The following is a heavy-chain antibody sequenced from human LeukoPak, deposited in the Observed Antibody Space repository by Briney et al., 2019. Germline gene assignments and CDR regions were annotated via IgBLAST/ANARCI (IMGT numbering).Heavy chain of an antibody. Sequence: GGSLRLSCAASGFTFSDYYMSWIRQAPGKGLEWVSYISSSGSTIYYADSVKGRFTISRDNAKNSLYLQMNSLRAEDTAVYYCARGPAPYYYYYMDVWGKGTTVTVSS. V-gene: IGHV3-11*04. CDR2: ISSSGSTI. CDR3: ARGPAPYYYYYMDV. D-gene: IGHD2-2*01. CDR1: GFTFSDYY. J-gene: IGHJ6*03.